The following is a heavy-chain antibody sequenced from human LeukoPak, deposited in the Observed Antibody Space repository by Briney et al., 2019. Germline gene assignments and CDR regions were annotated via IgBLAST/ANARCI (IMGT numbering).Heavy chain of an antibody. CDR1: GFTFNTYW. Sequence: TGGSLRLSCGASGFTFNTYWMTWVRQAPGKGLEWVANIKQDGSEKYYVDSVKGRFTISRDNAKNSLYLQMNSLRAEDTGVYYCARVGGSGSYYYYYMDVWGKGTTVTVSS. V-gene: IGHV3-7*01. J-gene: IGHJ6*03. CDR3: ARVGGSGSYYYYYMDV. CDR2: IKQDGSEK. D-gene: IGHD3-10*01.